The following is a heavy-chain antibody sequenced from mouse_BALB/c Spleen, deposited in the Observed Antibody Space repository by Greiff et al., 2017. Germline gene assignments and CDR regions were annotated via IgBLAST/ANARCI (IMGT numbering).Heavy chain of an antibody. V-gene: IGHV1S41*01. J-gene: IGHJ2*01. D-gene: IGHD2-4*01. CDR3: ARDYDYDVGDY. Sequence: DLVKPGASVKLSCKASGYTFTSYWINWIKQRPGQGLEWIGRIAPGSGSTYYNEMFKGKATLTVDTSSSTAYIQLSSLSSEDSAVCFCARDYDYDVGDYWGQGTTLTVAS. CDR1: GYTFTSYW. CDR2: IAPGSGST.